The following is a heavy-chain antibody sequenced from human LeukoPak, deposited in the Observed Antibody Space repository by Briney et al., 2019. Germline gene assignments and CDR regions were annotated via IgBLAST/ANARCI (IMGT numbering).Heavy chain of an antibody. D-gene: IGHD4-17*01. V-gene: IGHV3-21*01. CDR3: ARVIMTTASRYFDL. Sequence: GGSLRLSCAASGFTFSSYSMNRVRQAPGKGLEWVSSISSSSSYIYYADSVKGRFTISRDNAKNSLYLQMNSLRAEDTAVYYCARVIMTTASRYFDLWGRGTLVTVSS. J-gene: IGHJ2*01. CDR1: GFTFSSYS. CDR2: ISSSSSYI.